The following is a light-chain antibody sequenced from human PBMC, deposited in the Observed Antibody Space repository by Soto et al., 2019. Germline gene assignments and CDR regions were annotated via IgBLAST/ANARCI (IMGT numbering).Light chain of an antibody. J-gene: IGKJ1*01. CDR2: AAS. CDR3: LQFDNSRT. V-gene: IGKV3-20*01. CDR1: QTVRGAF. Sequence: IVLTQSPATLSLSPGDTGTVSCRASQTVRGAFLAWYQQKPGQAPRLLIYAASKRATGIPDRFSGSGSGTEFTLTISGLEPEDFAVYYCLQFDNSRTFGQGTKVEIK.